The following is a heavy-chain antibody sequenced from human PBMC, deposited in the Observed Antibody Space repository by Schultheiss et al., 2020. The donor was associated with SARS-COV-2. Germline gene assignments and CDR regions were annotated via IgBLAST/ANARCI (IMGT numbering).Heavy chain of an antibody. D-gene: IGHD1-26*01. Sequence: GGSLRLSCAASGFTFSSYGMHWVRQAPGKGLEWVAVIWYDGSNKYYADSVKSRFTISRDNSKNTLYLQMNSLRAEDTAVYYCVKREGATHGSGWFASWGQGTLVTVSS. CDR2: IWYDGSNK. CDR3: VKREGATHGSGWFAS. J-gene: IGHJ5*01. CDR1: GFTFSSYG. V-gene: IGHV3-33*06.